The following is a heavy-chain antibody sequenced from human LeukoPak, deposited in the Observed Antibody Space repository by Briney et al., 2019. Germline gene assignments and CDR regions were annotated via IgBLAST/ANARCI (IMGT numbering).Heavy chain of an antibody. V-gene: IGHV4-59*01. D-gene: IGHD1-26*01. CDR3: AREGPSSSGSYLNCFDP. J-gene: IGHJ5*01. CDR2: IYYSGST. Sequence: SETLSLTCTVSGGSISNYYWSWFRQPPGKGLGWMGYIYYSGSTKYNPSLKSRVTISVDTSKNQFSLKLSSVTAADTAVYYCAREGPSSSGSYLNCFDPWGQGTLVTVSS. CDR1: GGSISNYY.